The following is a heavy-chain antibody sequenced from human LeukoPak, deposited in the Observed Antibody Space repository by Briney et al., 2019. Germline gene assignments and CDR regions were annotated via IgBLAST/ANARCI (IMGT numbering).Heavy chain of an antibody. V-gene: IGHV4-34*01. D-gene: IGHD3-16*02. CDR3: ASSKLRLGELSLAMDY. J-gene: IGHJ4*02. CDR2: INHSGST. Sequence: PSETLSLTCAVYGGSFSGYYWSWIRQPPGKGLEWIGEINHSGSTNYNPSLKSRVTISVDTSKNQFSLKLSSVTAADTAVYYCASSKLRLGELSLAMDYRGQGTLVTVSS. CDR1: GGSFSGYY.